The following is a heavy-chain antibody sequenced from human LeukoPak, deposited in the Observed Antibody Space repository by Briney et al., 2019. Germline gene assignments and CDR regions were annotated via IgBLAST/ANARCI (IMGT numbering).Heavy chain of an antibody. J-gene: IGHJ4*02. CDR1: GDSISSYF. V-gene: IGHV4-59*01. D-gene: IGHD5-12*01. Sequence: SETLSLTCTVSGDSISSYFWCWIRQPPGKGLEWIGCLYYSGRTNYSPSLASRVTLSADTSKNQFSLKLNSVTAADSAIYYCARDYSGYEFDYWGQGTLVTVSS. CDR2: LYYSGRT. CDR3: ARDYSGYEFDY.